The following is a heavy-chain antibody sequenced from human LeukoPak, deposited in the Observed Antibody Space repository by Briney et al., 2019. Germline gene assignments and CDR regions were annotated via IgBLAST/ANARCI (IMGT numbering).Heavy chain of an antibody. J-gene: IGHJ2*01. CDR3: TRLRGADIRLYWYFDL. CDR1: GFTFSGSA. Sequence: PGGSLKLSCAASGFTFSGSAMHWVRQASGKGLEWVGCIRSKANSYATAYAASVKGRFTISRDDSKNTAYLQMNSLKTEDTAVYYCTRLRGADIRLYWYFDLWGRGTLVTVSS. D-gene: IGHD3-9*01. V-gene: IGHV3-73*01. CDR2: IRSKANSYAT.